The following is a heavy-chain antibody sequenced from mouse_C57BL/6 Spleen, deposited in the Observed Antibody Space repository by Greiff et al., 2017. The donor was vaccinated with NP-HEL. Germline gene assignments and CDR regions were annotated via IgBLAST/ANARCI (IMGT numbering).Heavy chain of an antibody. V-gene: IGHV1-64*01. CDR3: AREGAPTIVTPAGFAY. Sequence: VQLQQSGAELVKPGASVKLSCKASGYTFTSSWMHWVKQRPGQGLEWVGMIHPNSGSTNSNEKFKSKATLTVDKSSSTAYMQLSSLTSEDSAVHYLAREGAPTIVTPAGFAYWGQGTLVTVSA. CDR2: IHPNSGST. J-gene: IGHJ3*01. D-gene: IGHD2-5*01. CDR1: GYTFTSSW.